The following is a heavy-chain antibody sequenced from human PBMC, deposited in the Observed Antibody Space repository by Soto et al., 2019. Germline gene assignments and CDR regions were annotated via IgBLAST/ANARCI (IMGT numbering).Heavy chain of an antibody. J-gene: IGHJ6*02. D-gene: IGHD1-1*01. CDR2: ISSSSSYI. CDR3: ARVLERGKDLIKYGMDV. V-gene: IGHV3-21*01. CDR1: GFTFSSYS. Sequence: GGSLRLSCAASGFTFSSYSMNWVRQAPGKGLEWVSSISSSSSYIYYADSVKGRFTISRDNAKNSLYLQMNSLRAEDTAVYYCARVLERGKDLIKYGMDVWGQGTTVTVSS.